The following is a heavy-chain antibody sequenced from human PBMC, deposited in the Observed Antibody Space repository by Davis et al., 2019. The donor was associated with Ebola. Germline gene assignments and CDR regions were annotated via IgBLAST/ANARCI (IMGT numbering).Heavy chain of an antibody. CDR1: GCTFTSYA. V-gene: IGHV1-18*01. CDR2: ISAYNGNT. D-gene: IGHD3-10*02. J-gene: IGHJ5*02. Sequence: ASVKVSCKASGCTFTSYAMHWVRQAPGQRLEWMGWISAYNGNTNYAQKLQGRVTMTTDTSTSPAYMELRSLRSDDTAVYYCARCSPPGWFDPWGQGTLVTVSS. CDR3: ARCSPPGWFDP.